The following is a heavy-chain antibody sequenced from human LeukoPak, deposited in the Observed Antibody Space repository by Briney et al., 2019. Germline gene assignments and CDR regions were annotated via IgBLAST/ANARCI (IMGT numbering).Heavy chain of an antibody. CDR2: IYPGDSDT. V-gene: IGHV5-51*01. CDR3: ARRCSSSCFDS. CDR1: GYSFISYW. Sequence: GESLKISCKGSGYSFISYWIGWVRQMPGKGLEWMGMIYPGDSDTRYSPSFQGQVTISADRTISTAYLQWRSLKASDTAMYYCARRCSSSCFDSWGQGTLVTVSS. J-gene: IGHJ4*02. D-gene: IGHD6-6*01.